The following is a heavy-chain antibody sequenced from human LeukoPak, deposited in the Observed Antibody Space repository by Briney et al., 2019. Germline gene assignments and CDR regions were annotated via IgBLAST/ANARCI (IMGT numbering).Heavy chain of an antibody. CDR3: ARVGSSGSILYFDY. V-gene: IGHV3-11*01. D-gene: IGHD6-19*01. CDR2: ISSSGSTI. Sequence: GGSLRLSCAASGFTFSDYYMSWIRQAPGKGLEWVSYISSSGSTIYCADSVKGRLTISRDNAKNSLYLQMNSLRAEDTAAYYCARVGSSGSILYFDYWGQGTLVTVSS. J-gene: IGHJ4*02. CDR1: GFTFSDYY.